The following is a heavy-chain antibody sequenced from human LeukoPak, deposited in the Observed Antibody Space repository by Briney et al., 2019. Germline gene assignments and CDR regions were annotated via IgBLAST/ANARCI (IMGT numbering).Heavy chain of an antibody. J-gene: IGHJ5*01. CDR2: IYTGGNT. D-gene: IGHD5-24*01. Sequence: GGSLRLSCAASVFTVSTNYMSWVRQAPGKGLEWVSVIYTGGNTYYSDSVKGRFTISRDNSKNTVFLQMNNLRAEDTAVYYCARSAVEMGTILPSGGQGTLVTVSS. CDR1: VFTVSTNY. CDR3: ARSAVEMGTILPS. V-gene: IGHV3-66*01.